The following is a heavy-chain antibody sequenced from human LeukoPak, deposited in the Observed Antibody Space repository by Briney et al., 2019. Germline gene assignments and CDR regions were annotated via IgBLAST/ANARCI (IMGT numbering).Heavy chain of an antibody. V-gene: IGHV4-39*07. CDR2: IYYSGST. CDR1: GGSISSSSYY. Sequence: SETLSLTCSVSGGSISSSSYYWGWIRQPPGKGLEWIGSIYYSGSTNYNPSLKSRVTMSVDTSKNQFSLKLSSVTAADTAVYYCASDLLGNFDYWGQGTLVTVSS. J-gene: IGHJ4*02. CDR3: ASDLLGNFDY.